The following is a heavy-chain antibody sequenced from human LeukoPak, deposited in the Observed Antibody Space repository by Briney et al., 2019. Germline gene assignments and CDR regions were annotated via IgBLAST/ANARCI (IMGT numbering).Heavy chain of an antibody. CDR1: GYSFTSYW. CDR3: ARRTRNSPFDY. D-gene: IGHD2-21*01. Sequence: GESLQISCKGSGYSFTSYWIGWVRQMPGKGLEWMGIIYPGDSDTRYSPSFQGQVTISADKSISTAYLQWSSLKASDSAIYYCARRTRNSPFDYWGQGALVTVSS. V-gene: IGHV5-51*01. CDR2: IYPGDSDT. J-gene: IGHJ4*02.